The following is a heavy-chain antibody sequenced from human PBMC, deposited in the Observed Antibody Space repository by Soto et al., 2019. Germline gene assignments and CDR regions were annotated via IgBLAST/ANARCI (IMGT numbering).Heavy chain of an antibody. J-gene: IGHJ6*02. Sequence: QVQLVESGGGVVQPGRSLRLSCAASGFTFSSYGMHWVRQAPGKGLEWVAVISYDGSNKYYADSVKGRFTISRDNSKNTLYLQMNSLRAEDTAVYYCAKDIVLGPAATIHYYYCGMDVWGHGTTVTVSS. CDR3: AKDIVLGPAATIHYYYCGMDV. CDR2: ISYDGSNK. V-gene: IGHV3-30*18. CDR1: GFTFSSYG. D-gene: IGHD2-2*01.